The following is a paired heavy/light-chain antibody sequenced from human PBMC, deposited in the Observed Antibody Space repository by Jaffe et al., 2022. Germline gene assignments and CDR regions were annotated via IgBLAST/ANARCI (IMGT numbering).Light chain of an antibody. CDR1: QTLLYNSNNKNL. Sequence: DIVMTQSPDSLAVSLGERATINCKSSQTLLYNSNNKNLLAWYQQKPGQPPKLLIYWTSTRESGVPDRFSGGGSGTDFTLTISSLQAEDVAVYYCQQHYSSPMYTFGQGTRLEIK. CDR2: WTS. J-gene: IGKJ2*01. V-gene: IGKV4-1*01. CDR3: QQHYSSPMYT.
Heavy chain of an antibody. D-gene: IGHD2-8*01. CDR3: ARAGCRSMTCGAFDI. CDR1: GVSITTYY. Sequence: QVQLQESGPGLVKPSETLSLACTVSGVSITTYYWSWIRQSPGKGLEWIGYIYSSGNTDYNPSLRSRFTISRDTSKNQFSLRLTSVTAADTAVYYCARAGCRSMTCGAFDIWGQGTMVTVSS. CDR2: IYSSGNT. J-gene: IGHJ3*02. V-gene: IGHV4-59*13.